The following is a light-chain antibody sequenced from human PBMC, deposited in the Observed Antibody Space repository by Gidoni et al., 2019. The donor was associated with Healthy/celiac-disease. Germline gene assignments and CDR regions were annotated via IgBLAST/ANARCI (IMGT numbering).Light chain of an antibody. CDR3: QQSYSTLAA. V-gene: IGKV1-39*01. Sequence: DIQMTQSPSSLSASVGDRVTITCRASQSISSYLNWYQQKPGKAPKLLIYAASSLQSGVPSRFSGSGSGTDFTLTISSLQPEDFATYYCQQSYSTLAAFXGXTKVEIK. CDR1: QSISSY. CDR2: AAS. J-gene: IGKJ4*01.